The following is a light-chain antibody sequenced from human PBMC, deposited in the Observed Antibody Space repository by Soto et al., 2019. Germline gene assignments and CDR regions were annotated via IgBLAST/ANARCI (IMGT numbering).Light chain of an antibody. CDR2: LGS. CDR1: QSLLHSNGYNY. Sequence: DIVMTQSPLSLPVTPGEPASISCRSSQSLLHSNGYNYLHWYLQKPGQSPQLLIYLGSNRASGVPDGFSGSGSGTDFTLKISRVEAEDVGVYYCMQALQTPFTFGPGTKVDIK. CDR3: MQALQTPFT. V-gene: IGKV2-28*01. J-gene: IGKJ3*01.